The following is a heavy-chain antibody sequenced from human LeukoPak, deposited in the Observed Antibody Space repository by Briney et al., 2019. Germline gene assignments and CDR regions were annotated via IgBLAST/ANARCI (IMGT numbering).Heavy chain of an antibody. Sequence: SETLSLTCTVSGYSISSGYYWGWIRQPPGKGLEWIGSIYHSGTTYYNPSLKSRVTISVDTSKNQFSLKLSSVTAADTAVYYCARDPITMVRGQPIPYWFDPWGQGTLVTASS. CDR2: IYHSGTT. CDR1: GYSISSGYY. J-gene: IGHJ5*02. D-gene: IGHD3-10*01. CDR3: ARDPITMVRGQPIPYWFDP. V-gene: IGHV4-38-2*02.